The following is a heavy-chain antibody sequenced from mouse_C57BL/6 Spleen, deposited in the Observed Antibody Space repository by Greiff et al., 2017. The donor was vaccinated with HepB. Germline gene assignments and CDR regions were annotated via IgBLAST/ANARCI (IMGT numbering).Heavy chain of an antibody. CDR3: AKGDNWDEGFAY. Sequence: VNVVESGPGLVQPSQSLSITCTVSGFSLTSYGVHWVRQSPGKGLEWLGVIWRGGSTDYNAAFMSRLSITKDNSKSQVFFKMNSLQADDTAIYYCAKGDNWDEGFAYWGQGTLVTVSA. CDR1: GFSLTSYG. J-gene: IGHJ3*01. CDR2: IWRGGST. D-gene: IGHD4-1*02. V-gene: IGHV2-5*01.